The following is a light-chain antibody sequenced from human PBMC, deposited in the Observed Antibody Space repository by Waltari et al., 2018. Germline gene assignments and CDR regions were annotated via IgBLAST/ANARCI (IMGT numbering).Light chain of an antibody. CDR2: RNN. CDR1: SPNIGSNY. Sequence: QSVLTQPPSASGTPGQRVTISCSGSSPNIGSNYVYWYQQPPGTTPKLLIYRNNQRPSGVPDRFSGSKSGTSASLAISGLRSEDEADYYCAAWDDSLVVVFGGGTKLTVL. CDR3: AAWDDSLVVV. V-gene: IGLV1-47*01. J-gene: IGLJ2*01.